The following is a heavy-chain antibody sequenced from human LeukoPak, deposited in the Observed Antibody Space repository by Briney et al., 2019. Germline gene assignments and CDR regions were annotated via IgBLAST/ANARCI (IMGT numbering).Heavy chain of an antibody. D-gene: IGHD6-19*01. J-gene: IGHJ4*02. CDR1: GGSTTSYY. Sequence: SETLSLTCTVSGGSTTSYYWSWIRQPPGKGLEWIGYIYYSGSTNYNPSLKSRATISVDTSKNQFSLNLSSVTAADTAVYFCARSERYNSGWYFYFDYWGQGTLVTVSS. CDR2: IYYSGST. CDR3: ARSERYNSGWYFYFDY. V-gene: IGHV4-59*01.